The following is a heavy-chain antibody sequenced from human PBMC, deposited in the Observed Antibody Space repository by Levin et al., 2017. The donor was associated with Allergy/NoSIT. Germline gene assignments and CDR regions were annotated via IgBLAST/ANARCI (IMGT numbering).Heavy chain of an antibody. J-gene: IGHJ4*02. CDR3: AWAWFHSGLDY. CDR2: INPNSGGT. V-gene: IGHV1-2*02. D-gene: IGHD6-25*01. Sequence: ASVKVSCKTSGYTFTGNYLHWVRQAPGQGLEWMGWINPNSGGTDYAQNFQGRVTMARDTSISTAYMELSSLRIDDTAVYFCAWAWFHSGLDYWGQGALVTVSA. CDR1: GYTFTGNY.